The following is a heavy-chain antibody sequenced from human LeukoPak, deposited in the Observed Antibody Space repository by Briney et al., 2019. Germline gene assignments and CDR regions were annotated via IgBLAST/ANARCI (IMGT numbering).Heavy chain of an antibody. Sequence: GASVKVSCKTSGYTFTSYGVTWVRQAPGQALEWMGWISAFNGNTHYPQKFQGRVTMTTDTSTSTVYMEVRSLRSDDTAVYYCARVFFGVFRLGESRFDYWGQGTLVTVSS. CDR1: GYTFTSYG. CDR3: ARVFFGVFRLGESRFDY. J-gene: IGHJ4*02. CDR2: ISAFNGNT. D-gene: IGHD3-16*01. V-gene: IGHV1-18*01.